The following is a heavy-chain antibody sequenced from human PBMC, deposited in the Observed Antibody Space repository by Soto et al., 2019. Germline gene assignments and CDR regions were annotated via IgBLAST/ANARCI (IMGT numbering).Heavy chain of an antibody. CDR3: ARERWTGGYDFDV. Sequence: SETLSLTCTVSGGSVRSSSYYWSWIRQPPGKGLEWIGYIYYTGSTDYNASLKSRVTISIDTSKNQFSLKLSSVTAADTAVYYGARERWTGGYDFDVWGQGTLVTVSS. V-gene: IGHV4-61*01. D-gene: IGHD2-8*02. J-gene: IGHJ4*02. CDR1: GGSVRSSSYY. CDR2: IYYTGST.